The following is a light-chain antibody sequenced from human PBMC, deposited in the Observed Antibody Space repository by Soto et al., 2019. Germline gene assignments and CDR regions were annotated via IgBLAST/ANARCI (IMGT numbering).Light chain of an antibody. Sequence: DIQMTQSPSTLSASVGDRVTITCRASQAINDWLAWFQQKPGKAPKLLISQASSLESGVPSRFSGSGSGTEFTLTISSLQPDDFATYYCQQYNTYSRTFGQGTRVEIK. CDR1: QAINDW. CDR3: QQYNTYSRT. J-gene: IGKJ1*01. CDR2: QAS. V-gene: IGKV1-5*03.